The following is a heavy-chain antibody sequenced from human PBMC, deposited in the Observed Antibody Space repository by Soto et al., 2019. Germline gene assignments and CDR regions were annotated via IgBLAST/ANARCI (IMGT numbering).Heavy chain of an antibody. CDR2: ISAYNGNT. D-gene: IGHD6-6*01. CDR3: ARALYSSSFHWFDP. V-gene: IGHV1-18*04. CDR1: GYTFTSYG. Sequence: GASVKVSCKASGYTFTSYGISWVRQAPGQGLEWMGWISAYNGNTNYAQKLQGRVTMTTDTSTSTAYMELRSLRSDDTAVYYCARALYSSSFHWFDPWGQGTMVTVSS. J-gene: IGHJ5*02.